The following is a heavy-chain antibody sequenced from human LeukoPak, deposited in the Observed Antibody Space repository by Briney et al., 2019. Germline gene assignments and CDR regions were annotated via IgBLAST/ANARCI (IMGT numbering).Heavy chain of an antibody. J-gene: IGHJ6*03. CDR1: GDSISSYY. Sequence: SETLSLTCNVSGDSISSYYWTWIRKTPCQGMELNGYIYYNGETNYNPSLKSRVIISLDTSKNQFSLKVPSVTAADTAVYYCARHVLFYYYYYMDVWGQGTTVTVSS. CDR3: ARHVLFYYYYYMDV. CDR2: IYYNGET. V-gene: IGHV4-59*08. D-gene: IGHD3-10*01.